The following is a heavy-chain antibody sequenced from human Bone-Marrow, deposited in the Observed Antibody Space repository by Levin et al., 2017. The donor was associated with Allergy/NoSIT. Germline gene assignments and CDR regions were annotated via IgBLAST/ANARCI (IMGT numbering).Heavy chain of an antibody. D-gene: IGHD2-15*01. J-gene: IGHJ6*02. CDR3: ARMSSRRGYGMDV. CDR1: GFTFSNYA. V-gene: IGHV3-30*04. CDR2: MSYDGNKK. Sequence: PGGSLRLSCAASGFTFSNYALHWVRQAPGKGLEWVAVMSYDGNKKYYAESVRGRFTISRDNSRNTLFLQMSSLTSEDTSVYYCARMSSRRGYGMDVWGQGTTVTVSS.